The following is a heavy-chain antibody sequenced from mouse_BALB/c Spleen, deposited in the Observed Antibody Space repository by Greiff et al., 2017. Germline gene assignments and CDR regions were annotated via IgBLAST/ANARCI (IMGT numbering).Heavy chain of an antibody. CDR3: ARDLYGNYEAMDY. CDR1: GFSLTSYG. J-gene: IGHJ4*01. V-gene: IGHV2-9*02. Sequence: VKLMESGPGLVAPPQSLSITCTVSGFSLTSYGVHWVRQPPGKGLEWLGVIWAGGSTNYNSALMSRLSISKDNSKSQVFLKMNSLQTDDTAMYYCARDLYGNYEAMDYWGQGTSVTVSS. D-gene: IGHD2-1*01. CDR2: IWAGGST.